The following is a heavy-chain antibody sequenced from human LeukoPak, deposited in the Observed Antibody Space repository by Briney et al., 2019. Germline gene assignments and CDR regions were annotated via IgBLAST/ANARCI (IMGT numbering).Heavy chain of an antibody. CDR2: ISSSSSYI. CDR3: ARDLGSSARDAFDI. CDR1: GFTFSTYW. Sequence: PGGSLRLSCAASGFTFSTYWMSWVRQAPGKGLEWVSSISSSSSYIYYADSVKGRFTISRDNAKNSLYLQMNSLRAEDTAVYYCARDLGSSARDAFDIWGQGTMVTVSS. V-gene: IGHV3-21*01. J-gene: IGHJ3*02. D-gene: IGHD2-2*01.